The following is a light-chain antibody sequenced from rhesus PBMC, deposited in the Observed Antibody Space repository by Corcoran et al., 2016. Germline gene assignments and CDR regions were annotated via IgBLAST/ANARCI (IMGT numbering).Light chain of an antibody. CDR3: QQYNDLLLT. CDR2: SAN. V-gene: IGKV3-40*03. CDR1: ESVGSY. J-gene: IGKJ4*01. Sequence: EIVMTQSPATLSLSPGETATLSCRASESVGSYLAWYQQKPGQAPKLLGHSANFRATGIPDRFSGRGSRTDFTLTISSLEPEDVGVYHCQQYNDLLLTFGGGTKVEIK.